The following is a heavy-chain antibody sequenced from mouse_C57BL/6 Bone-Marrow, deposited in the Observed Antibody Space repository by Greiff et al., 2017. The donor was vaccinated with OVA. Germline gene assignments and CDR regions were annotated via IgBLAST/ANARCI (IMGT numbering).Heavy chain of an antibody. J-gene: IGHJ3*01. CDR1: GFTFSDYY. CDR3: ARQGLTAWFAY. Sequence: EVKLVESGGGLVQPGGSLKLSCAASGFTFSDYYMYWVRQTPETRLEWVAYISNGGGSTYYPDTVKGRFTISRDNAKNTLYLQMSRLKSEDTAMYYCARQGLTAWFAYWGQGTLVTVSA. D-gene: IGHD4-1*01. CDR2: ISNGGGST. V-gene: IGHV5-12*01.